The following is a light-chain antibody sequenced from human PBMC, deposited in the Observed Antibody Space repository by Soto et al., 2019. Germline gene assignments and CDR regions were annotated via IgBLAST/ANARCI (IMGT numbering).Light chain of an antibody. Sequence: QSVLTQPASVSGSPGQSITISCTGTSSDVGGYDFVSWYQHHPGKAPKLMISEVSDRPSGVSDRFSGFKSGNTASLTISGLQAEDEADYYCTSYTSSRTYVFGTGTKVTVL. J-gene: IGLJ1*01. CDR3: TSYTSSRTYV. V-gene: IGLV2-14*01. CDR1: SSDVGGYDF. CDR2: EVS.